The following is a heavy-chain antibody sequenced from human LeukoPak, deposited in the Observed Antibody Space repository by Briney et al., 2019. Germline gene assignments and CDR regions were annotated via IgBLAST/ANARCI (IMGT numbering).Heavy chain of an antibody. D-gene: IGHD3-22*01. Sequence: ASVKVSCKASGYTFTSYYMHWVRQAPGQGLEWMGIINPSGGSTSYAQKFQGRVTMTRDTSTSTVYMELSSLRSEDTAVYYCARGAREYYYDSSGYLSYWGQGTLVTVPS. CDR1: GYTFTSYY. V-gene: IGHV1-46*01. CDR2: INPSGGST. CDR3: ARGAREYYYDSSGYLSY. J-gene: IGHJ4*02.